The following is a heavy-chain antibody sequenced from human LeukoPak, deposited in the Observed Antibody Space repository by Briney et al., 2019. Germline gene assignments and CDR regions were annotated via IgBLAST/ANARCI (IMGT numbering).Heavy chain of an antibody. CDR3: TRDEAAATD. V-gene: IGHV3-7*01. J-gene: IGHJ4*02. Sequence: GGYLRLSCAGSGFTFSSYWMSWIRQAPGKGPEWVANIKQDGREKHYVDSAKGRFTISRDNANNLLFLQMNSLRAENTAIYYCTRDEAAATDWGQGTLVTVSS. CDR2: IKQDGREK. CDR1: GFTFSSYW. D-gene: IGHD6-13*01.